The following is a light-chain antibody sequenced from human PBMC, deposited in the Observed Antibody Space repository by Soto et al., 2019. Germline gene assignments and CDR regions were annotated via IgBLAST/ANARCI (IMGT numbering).Light chain of an antibody. CDR1: SSNVGSYNL. J-gene: IGLJ2*01. V-gene: IGLV2-23*02. CDR3: CSYAGSETII. Sequence: QSVLTLPASVSGSPGQSITISCTGTSSNVGSYNLVSWYQQHPGEAPKLMISEASKRPSGVSNRFSGSKSGNTASLTISGLQAEDEADYYCCSYAGSETIIFGGGTKVTVL. CDR2: EAS.